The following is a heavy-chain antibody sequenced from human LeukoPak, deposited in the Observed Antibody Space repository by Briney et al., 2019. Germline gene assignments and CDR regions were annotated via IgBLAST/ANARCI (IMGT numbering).Heavy chain of an antibody. CDR3: ARDIRGPLDY. J-gene: IGHJ4*02. CDR2: VDPKSGKT. Sequence: ASVKVSFKASGYTITAYYIHWVRQAPGQGLEWMGWVDPKSGKTNYAQKFQGRATMTRDTSINTAYMELSRLTSDDTAVYYCARDIRGPLDYWGQGTRVTVSS. V-gene: IGHV1-2*02. CDR1: GYTITAYY.